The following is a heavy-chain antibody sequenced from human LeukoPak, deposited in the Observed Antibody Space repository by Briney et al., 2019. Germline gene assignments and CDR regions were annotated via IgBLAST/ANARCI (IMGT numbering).Heavy chain of an antibody. CDR1: GGSISSYY. Sequence: SETLSLTCTVPGGSISSYYWSWIRQPPGKGLEWIGYIYYSGSTNYNPSLKSRVTISLDTSKNQLSLKLSSVTAADTAVYYCARDPSYDSSGYLDYWGQGTLVTVSS. CDR3: ARDPSYDSSGYLDY. J-gene: IGHJ4*02. V-gene: IGHV4-59*01. D-gene: IGHD3-22*01. CDR2: IYYSGST.